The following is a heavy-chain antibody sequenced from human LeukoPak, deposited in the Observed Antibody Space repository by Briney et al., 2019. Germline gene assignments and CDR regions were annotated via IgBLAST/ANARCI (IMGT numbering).Heavy chain of an antibody. J-gene: IGHJ6*02. D-gene: IGHD2-2*01. Sequence: GGSLRLSCAASGYTVSRYGLHWVRQAPGKGLEWVAVISYDGSSKYYADSVKGRFTISRDNSKNTLYLQMNNLRNEDTAVYYCAKDLGRVEPGTIHYYFYGMDLWGQGATVTVSS. CDR2: ISYDGSSK. CDR3: AKDLGRVEPGTIHYYFYGMDL. CDR1: GYTVSRYG. V-gene: IGHV3-30*18.